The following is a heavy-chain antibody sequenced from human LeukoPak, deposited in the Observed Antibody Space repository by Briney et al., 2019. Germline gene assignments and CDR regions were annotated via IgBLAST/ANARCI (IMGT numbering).Heavy chain of an antibody. CDR3: AKGKYYFDY. J-gene: IGHJ4*02. CDR2: ISGGGGNP. Sequence: GGSLRLSCAASGFSFSSSGMSWVRHAPGKGPEWVSGISGGGGNPFYADSVKGRFTISRDNSKNTLYLHMNSLRAEDTAVYSCAKGKYYFDYWGQGTLVTVSS. V-gene: IGHV3-23*01. CDR1: GFSFSSSG.